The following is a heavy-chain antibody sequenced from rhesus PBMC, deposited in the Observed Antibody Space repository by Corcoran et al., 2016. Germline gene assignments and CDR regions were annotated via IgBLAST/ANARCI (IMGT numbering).Heavy chain of an antibody. Sequence: QVQLQESGPGLVEPSETLSLTCTVSGASLSRNWWSWIRQPPGKGLEWIGEINANSGGTNYNPSLKSRLTISKDASKNQVSLRLSFVTAADTAIYYCARHGEPMFDYWGQGVLVTVSS. D-gene: IGHD1-44*01. CDR3: ARHGEPMFDY. CDR2: INANSGGT. V-gene: IGHV4-80*01. CDR1: GASLSRNW. J-gene: IGHJ4*01.